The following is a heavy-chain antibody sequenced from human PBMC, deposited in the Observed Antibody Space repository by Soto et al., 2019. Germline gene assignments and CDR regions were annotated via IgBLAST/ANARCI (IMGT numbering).Heavy chain of an antibody. V-gene: IGHV1-69*08. J-gene: IGHJ4*02. Sequence: QVQLVQSGAEVKKPGSSVKVSCKASGGTFSSYTISWVRQAPGQGLEWMGRIIPILGIANYAQKFQGRVTITADKSTSTAYMELSSLRSEDTAVYYCAREGSGSYSNYGVDYRGQGTLVTVSS. CDR2: IIPILGIA. D-gene: IGHD3-10*01. CDR1: GGTFSSYT. CDR3: AREGSGSYSNYGVDY.